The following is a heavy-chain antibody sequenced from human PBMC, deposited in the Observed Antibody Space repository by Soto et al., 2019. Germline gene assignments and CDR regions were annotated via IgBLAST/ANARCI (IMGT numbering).Heavy chain of an antibody. Sequence: SETLSLTCTVSGGSISSYYWSWIRQPPGKGLEWIGYIYYSGSTNYNPSLKSRVTISVDTSKNQFSLKLSSVTAADTAVYYCARANLPDSGYYGMDVWGQGTTVTVSS. D-gene: IGHD1-1*01. J-gene: IGHJ6*02. CDR1: GGSISSYY. CDR2: IYYSGST. CDR3: ARANLPDSGYYGMDV. V-gene: IGHV4-59*01.